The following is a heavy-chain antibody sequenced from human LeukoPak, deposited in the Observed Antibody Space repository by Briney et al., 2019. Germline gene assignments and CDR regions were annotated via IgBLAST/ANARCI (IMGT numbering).Heavy chain of an antibody. Sequence: SATLSLSCAVAGTSVSSQIWSGIRQSAGKVLKLIGLFYHSCTTKYNPSLKGRVTISVDTPISTFSLKLSCLTAADTAIYYCLAESVYGVYDYWGRGPWSA. CDR1: GTSVSSQI. CDR3: LAESVYGVYDY. J-gene: IGHJ4*02. CDR2: FYHSCTT. V-gene: IGHV4-59*02. D-gene: IGHD2-8*01.